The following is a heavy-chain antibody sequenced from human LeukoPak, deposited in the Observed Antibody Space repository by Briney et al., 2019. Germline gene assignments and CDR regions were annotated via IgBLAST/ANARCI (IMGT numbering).Heavy chain of an antibody. CDR2: IYWDDDK. D-gene: IGHD5-24*01. Sequence: SGPTLVNPTQTLTLTCTFSGFSLSTSGVAVGWIRQPPGKALEWLGLIYWDDDKRYSPSLKSALTITKDTSKNQVVLTMTDMDPVDTATYYCAHRRDGYNSLDHWGQGTLVTVSS. CDR1: GFSLSTSGVA. J-gene: IGHJ4*02. CDR3: AHRRDGYNSLDH. V-gene: IGHV2-5*02.